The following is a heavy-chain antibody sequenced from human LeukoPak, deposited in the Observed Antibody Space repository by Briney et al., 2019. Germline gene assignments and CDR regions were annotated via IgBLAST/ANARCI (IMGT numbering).Heavy chain of an antibody. CDR3: TQLSRGY. D-gene: IGHD1-1*01. V-gene: IGHV3-15*04. CDR1: GLTLSDAS. J-gene: IGHJ4*02. CDR2: MERKGDGGTS. Sequence: GGSLELSLAAPGLTLSDASMSWVRQAPGKGLECVGRMERKGDGGTSESAEFVDETFTVSRASSTNTRNLQMHSLKTEDTGPYYCTQLSRGYWGQGTQVTVSS.